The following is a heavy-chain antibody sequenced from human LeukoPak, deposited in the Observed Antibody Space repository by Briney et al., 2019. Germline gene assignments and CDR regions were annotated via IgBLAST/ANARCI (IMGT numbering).Heavy chain of an antibody. V-gene: IGHV4-4*07. CDR3: ALIAAAGNFDY. CDR2: IYSSGST. CDR1: GGSISNYY. D-gene: IGHD6-13*01. Sequence: SETLSLTCTVSGGSISNYYWSWIRQPAGKGLEWIGRIYSSGSTDYNPSLKSRVTISVDTSKNQFSLKLSSVTAADTAVYYCALIAAAGNFDYWGQGTLVTVSS. J-gene: IGHJ4*02.